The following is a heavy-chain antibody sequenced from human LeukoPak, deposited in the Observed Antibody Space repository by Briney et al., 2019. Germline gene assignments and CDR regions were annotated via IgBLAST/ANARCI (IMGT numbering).Heavy chain of an antibody. CDR3: ARVRGSSCDY. CDR1: GYMVSDYY. J-gene: IGHJ4*02. CDR2: LRGDNGDT. Sequence: ASVTASCKTSGYMVSDYYMHWVRQAPGQGLEWMGWLRGDNGDTDSPQKFKGRVTMTRDTATNTAYMQLSRLTYDDTAMYFCARVRGSSCDYWGQGTLVTVSS. V-gene: IGHV1-2*02. D-gene: IGHD6-13*01.